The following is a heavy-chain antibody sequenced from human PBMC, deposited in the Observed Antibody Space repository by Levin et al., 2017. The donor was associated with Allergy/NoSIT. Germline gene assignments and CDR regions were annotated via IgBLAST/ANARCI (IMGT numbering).Heavy chain of an antibody. V-gene: IGHV1-69*01. CDR2: IIPIFGTA. Sequence: GGSLRLSCKASGGTFSSYAISWVRQAPGQGLEWMGGIIPIFGTANYAQKFQGRVTITADESTSTAYMELSSLRSEDTAVYYCAREGYCSGGSCYWDYFDYWGQGTLVTVSS. J-gene: IGHJ4*02. D-gene: IGHD2-15*01. CDR1: GGTFSSYA. CDR3: AREGYCSGGSCYWDYFDY.